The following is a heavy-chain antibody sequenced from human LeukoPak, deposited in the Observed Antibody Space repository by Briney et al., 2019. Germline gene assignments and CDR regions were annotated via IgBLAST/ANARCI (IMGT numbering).Heavy chain of an antibody. CDR2: ISYDGSNK. CDR3: ARGSTKVVAAILYYYYYMDV. D-gene: IGHD2-15*01. J-gene: IGHJ6*03. Sequence: GGSLRLSCAASGFTFSSYAMHWVRQAPGKGLEWVAVISYDGSNKYYADSVKGRFTISRDNSKNTLYLQMNSLRAEDTAVYYCARGSTKVVAAILYYYYYMDVWGKGTTVTVSS. CDR1: GFTFSSYA. V-gene: IGHV3-30*04.